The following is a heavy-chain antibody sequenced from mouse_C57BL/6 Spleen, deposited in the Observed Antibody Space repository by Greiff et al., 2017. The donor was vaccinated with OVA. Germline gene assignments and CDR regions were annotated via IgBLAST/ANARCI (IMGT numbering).Heavy chain of an antibody. CDR3: ASSPYGNYDY. D-gene: IGHD2-1*01. V-gene: IGHV1-55*01. Sequence: QVQLQQPGAELVKPGASVKMSCKASGYTFTSYWITWVKQTPGQGLEWIGDIYPGSGSTNYNEKFKSKATLSVDTSSSTAYLHVSSLTSEATAVYYCASSPYGNYDYWGQGTTLTVSS. CDR1: GYTFTSYW. CDR2: IYPGSGST. J-gene: IGHJ2*01.